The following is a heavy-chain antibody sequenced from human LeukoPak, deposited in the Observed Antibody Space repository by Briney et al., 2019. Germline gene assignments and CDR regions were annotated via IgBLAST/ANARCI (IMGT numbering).Heavy chain of an antibody. V-gene: IGHV3-9*01. CDR1: GFTFDDYA. CDR3: AKAISSSSLHYYYGLDV. CDR2: ISWNSGSI. J-gene: IGHJ6*02. D-gene: IGHD6-6*01. Sequence: PGGSLRLSCAASGFTFDDYAMHWVRQAPGKGLEWVSGISWNSGSIAYAGSVKGRFTISRDNAKNSLYLQVNSLRAEDTALYYCAKAISSSSLHYYYGLDVWGQGTTVTVSS.